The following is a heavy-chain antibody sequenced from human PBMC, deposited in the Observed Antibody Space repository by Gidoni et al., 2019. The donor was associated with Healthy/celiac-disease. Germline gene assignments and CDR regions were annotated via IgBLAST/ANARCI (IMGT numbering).Heavy chain of an antibody. D-gene: IGHD3-16*01. V-gene: IGHV4-38-2*02. Sequence: QVQLQESGPGLVKPSETLSLTCTVSGYSISSGYYWGWIRQPPGKGLEWIGSIYHSGSTYYNPSLKSRVTISVDTSKNQFSLKLSSVTAADTAVYYCARESRGPYPQIPYYYYYGMDVWGQGTTVTVSS. CDR1: GYSISSGYY. J-gene: IGHJ6*02. CDR2: IYHSGST. CDR3: ARESRGPYPQIPYYYYYGMDV.